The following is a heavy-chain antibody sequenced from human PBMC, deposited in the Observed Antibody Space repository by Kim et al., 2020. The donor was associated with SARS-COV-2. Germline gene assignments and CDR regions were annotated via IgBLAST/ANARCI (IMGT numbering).Heavy chain of an antibody. J-gene: IGHJ3*02. CDR3: TTHTLIYDFWSGYYRVDAFDI. D-gene: IGHD3-3*01. CDR2: IKSKTDGGTT. CDR1: GFTFSNAW. Sequence: GGSLRLSCAASGFTFSNAWMSWVRQAPGKGLEWVGRIKSKTDGGTTDYAAPVKGRFTISRDDSKNTLYLQMNSLKTEDTAVYYCTTHTLIYDFWSGYYRVDAFDIWGQGTMVTVSS. V-gene: IGHV3-15*01.